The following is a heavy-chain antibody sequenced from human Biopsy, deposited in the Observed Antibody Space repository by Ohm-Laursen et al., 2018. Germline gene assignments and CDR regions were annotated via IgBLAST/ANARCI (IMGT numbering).Heavy chain of an antibody. V-gene: IGHV4-59*01. CDR2: IYYSGNT. CDR3: ARVRVWADSEGAFDP. J-gene: IGHJ3*01. D-gene: IGHD1-26*01. Sequence: TPSLTCIVSGGSINNFYWSWIRQPPGKGLEWIGIIYYSGNTKYNPSLKSRVTISVDTFRNQFSLKLSSVTAADTAVYYCARVRVWADSEGAFDPWGQGTMVTVSS. CDR1: GGSINNFY.